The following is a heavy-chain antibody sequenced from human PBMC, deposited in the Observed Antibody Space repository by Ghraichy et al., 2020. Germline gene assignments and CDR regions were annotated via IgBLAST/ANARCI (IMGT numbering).Heavy chain of an antibody. D-gene: IGHD2-21*01. Sequence: SETLSLTCTVSGGSISSSSYYWGWIRQPPGKGLEWIGSIYYSGSTYYNPSLKSRVTISVDTSKNQFSLKLSSVTAADTAVYYCASNPSLGWYWGQGTLVTVSS. CDR1: GGSISSSSYY. J-gene: IGHJ4*02. V-gene: IGHV4-39*01. CDR2: IYYSGST. CDR3: ASNPSLGWY.